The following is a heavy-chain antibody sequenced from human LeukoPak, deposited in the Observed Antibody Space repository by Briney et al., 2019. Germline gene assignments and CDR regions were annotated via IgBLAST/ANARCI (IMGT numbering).Heavy chain of an antibody. V-gene: IGHV4-59*01. CDR2: IYYSGST. CDR1: GGSISSYY. J-gene: IGHJ4*02. D-gene: IGHD2-15*01. Sequence: SETLSLTCTVSGGSISSYYWGWIRQPPGKGLEWIGYIYYSGSTNYNPSLKSRVTISVDTSKNQFSLKLSSVTAADTAVYYCAREPPTLVVNGEPSGNYWGQGTLVTVSS. CDR3: AREPPTLVVNGEPSGNY.